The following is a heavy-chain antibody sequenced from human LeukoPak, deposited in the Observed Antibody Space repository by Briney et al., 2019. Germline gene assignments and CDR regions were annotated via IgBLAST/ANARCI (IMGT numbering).Heavy chain of an antibody. CDR1: GGSIRSGSYY. CDR2: IYYSGST. D-gene: IGHD1-26*01. Sequence: SETLSLTCTVSGGSIRSGSYYWSWIRQPAGKGLEWIGYIYYSGSTNYNPSLKSRVTISVDTSKNQFSLKLSSVTAADTAVYYCARGIVGATTWFDPWGQGTLVTVSS. J-gene: IGHJ5*02. V-gene: IGHV4-61*10. CDR3: ARGIVGATTWFDP.